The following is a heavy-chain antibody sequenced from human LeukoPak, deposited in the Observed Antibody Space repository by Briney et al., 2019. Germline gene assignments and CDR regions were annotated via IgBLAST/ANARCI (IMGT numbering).Heavy chain of an antibody. V-gene: IGHV4-34*01. J-gene: IGHJ4*02. CDR2: INHSGST. Sequence: SETLSLTCAVYGGSFSGYYWSWIRQPPGKGLEWIGEINHSGSTNYNPSLKSRVTISVDTSKNQFSLKLSSVTAADTAVYYCARRRLRYGPFDYWGQGTLVTVSS. D-gene: IGHD5-12*01. CDR1: GGSFSGYY. CDR3: ARRRLRYGPFDY.